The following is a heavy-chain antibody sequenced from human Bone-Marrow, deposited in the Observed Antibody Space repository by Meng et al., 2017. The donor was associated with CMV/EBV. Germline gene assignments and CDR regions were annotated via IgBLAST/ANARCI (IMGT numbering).Heavy chain of an antibody. CDR3: ARAGYGMDV. V-gene: IGHV1-8*03. Sequence: ASVKVSCKASGDTSTSYDINWVRQATGQGLEWMGWMNPNSGNTGYAQKFQDRVTITSNTSISTAYMELSSLRSEGTAVYYCARAGYGMDVWGQGTTVTVSS. CDR2: MNPNSGNT. J-gene: IGHJ6*02. CDR1: GDTSTSYD.